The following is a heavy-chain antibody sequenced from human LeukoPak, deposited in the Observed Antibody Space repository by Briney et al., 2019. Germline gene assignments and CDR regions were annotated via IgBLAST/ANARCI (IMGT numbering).Heavy chain of an antibody. D-gene: IGHD3-10*01. CDR1: GGSISSGSYY. V-gene: IGHV4-61*02. J-gene: IGHJ6*02. CDR3: ARGIKGVTMVRGVIPYYYYGMDV. Sequence: PSEPLSLPCTVSGGSISSGSYYWSWIRQPAGKGLEWIGRIYTSGSTNYNPSLKSRVTISVDTSKNQFSLKLSSVTAADTAVYYCARGIKGVTMVRGVIPYYYYGMDVWGQGTTVTVSS. CDR2: IYTSGST.